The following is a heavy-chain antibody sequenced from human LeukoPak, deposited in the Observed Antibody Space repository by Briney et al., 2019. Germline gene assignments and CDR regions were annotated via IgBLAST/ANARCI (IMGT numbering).Heavy chain of an antibody. CDR3: ARDAYDFWSGPI. J-gene: IGHJ3*02. Sequence: GGSLRLSCAASGFTFSSYWMSWVRQAPGKGRGWVANIKQDGSEKNYVDSVKGRFTITRDNAKNSLYLQMNSLRAEATAVYYCARDAYDFWSGPIWGQGTMVTVSS. CDR1: GFTFSSYW. V-gene: IGHV3-7*03. D-gene: IGHD3-3*01. CDR2: IKQDGSEK.